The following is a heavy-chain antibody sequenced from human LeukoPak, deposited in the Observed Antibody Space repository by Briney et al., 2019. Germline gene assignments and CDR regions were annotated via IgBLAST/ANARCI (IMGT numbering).Heavy chain of an antibody. D-gene: IGHD3-3*01. J-gene: IGHJ4*02. CDR1: GFTFSSYW. V-gene: IGHV3-7*01. CDR2: IKQDGSEK. Sequence: GGSLRLSCAASGFTFSSYWMSWVRQAPGKGLEWVANIKQDGSEKYYVDSMKGRFTISRDNAKNSLYLQMNSLRAEDTAVYYCARVAYYDFWSGYRENDYWGQGTLVTVSS. CDR3: ARVAYYDFWSGYRENDY.